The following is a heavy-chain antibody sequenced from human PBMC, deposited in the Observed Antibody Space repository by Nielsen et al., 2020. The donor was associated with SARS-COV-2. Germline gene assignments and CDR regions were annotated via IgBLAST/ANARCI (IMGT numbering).Heavy chain of an antibody. CDR1: GGSMSRYY. CDR3: ARLARLGSGWYFDF. V-gene: IGHV4-59*12. CDR2: IYFSGTT. Sequence: SETLSLTCTVSGGSMSRYYWSWIRQPPGKGLEWIGYIYFSGTTNYNPSLKSRVTISVDKSKNQFSLKLSSVTAADTAVYYCARLARLGSGWYFDFWGQGTLVTVSS. J-gene: IGHJ4*02. D-gene: IGHD6-19*01.